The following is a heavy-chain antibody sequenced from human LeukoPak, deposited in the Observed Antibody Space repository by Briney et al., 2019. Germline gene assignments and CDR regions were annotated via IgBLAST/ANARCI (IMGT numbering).Heavy chain of an antibody. J-gene: IGHJ5*02. V-gene: IGHV4-39*01. CDR3: ARSYGSGGYYISVTKLDP. CDR1: GGSISSSSYY. D-gene: IGHD3-10*01. Sequence: PSETLSLTCTVSGGSISSSSYYWGWIRQPPGKGLEWIGSIYYSGSTYYNPSLKSRVTISVDTSKNQFSLKLSSVTAADTAVYYCARSYGSGGYYISVTKLDPWGQGTLVTVSS. CDR2: IYYSGST.